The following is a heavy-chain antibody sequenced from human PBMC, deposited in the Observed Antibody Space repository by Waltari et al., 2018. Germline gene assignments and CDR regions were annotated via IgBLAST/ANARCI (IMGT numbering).Heavy chain of an antibody. CDR1: GFTFSSYA. CDR3: AKRDIVVVPAAIDLDY. Sequence: EVQLLESGGGLVQPGGSLRLSCAASGFTFSSYAMSWVRQAPGKGLEWVPAISGGGGSTYYGDSVKGRFTISRDNSKNTLYLQMNSLRAEDTAVYYCAKRDIVVVPAAIDLDYWGQGTLVTVSS. CDR2: ISGGGGST. D-gene: IGHD2-2*01. V-gene: IGHV3-23*01. J-gene: IGHJ4*02.